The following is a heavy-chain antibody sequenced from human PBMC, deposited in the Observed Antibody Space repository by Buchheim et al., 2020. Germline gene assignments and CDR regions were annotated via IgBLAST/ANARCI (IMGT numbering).Heavy chain of an antibody. CDR2: IYYSGST. Sequence: QLQLQESGPGLVKSSETLSLTCTISSGSISSDSYYWSWIRQPPGKGLEWIGNIYYSGSTYYNPSLKSRVTISVDTSKNQFSLKLSSVTAADTAVYYCARQTRFGCNSPSCYSDCWGQGTL. V-gene: IGHV4-39*01. CDR3: ARQTRFGCNSPSCYSDC. J-gene: IGHJ4*02. CDR1: SGSISSDSYY. D-gene: IGHD2-2*01.